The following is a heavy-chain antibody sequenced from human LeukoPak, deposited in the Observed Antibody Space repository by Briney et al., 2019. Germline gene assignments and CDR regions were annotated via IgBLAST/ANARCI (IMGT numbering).Heavy chain of an antibody. D-gene: IGHD2-2*01. CDR3: TTGLGRTNDDY. V-gene: IGHV3-15*01. J-gene: IGHJ4*02. Sequence: GGSLRLSCAGSGFSFCNAWMSWGRHAPGKGLEWVGRIMTASEGGRIDYGAFVKGRFTISRDDSKAMLYLQMSGLQSDDTGIYYCTTGLGRTNDDYWGPGTLVTVSS. CDR1: GFSFCNAW. CDR2: IMTASEGGRI.